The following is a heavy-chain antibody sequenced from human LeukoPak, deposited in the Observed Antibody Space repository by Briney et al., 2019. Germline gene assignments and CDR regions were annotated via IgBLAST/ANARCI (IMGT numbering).Heavy chain of an antibody. D-gene: IGHD6-19*01. CDR3: AKDLGGWSNWFDP. V-gene: IGHV3-23*01. J-gene: IGHJ5*02. CDR2: IFPSGGEI. CDR1: GFTFSTFA. Sequence: GGSLRLSCAASGFTFSTFAMIWVRQPPGKGLEWVSSIFPSGGEIHYADSVRGRFTISRDNSKNTLYLQMNSLRPEDTGVYYCAKDLGGWSNWFDPWGQGTPVTVSS.